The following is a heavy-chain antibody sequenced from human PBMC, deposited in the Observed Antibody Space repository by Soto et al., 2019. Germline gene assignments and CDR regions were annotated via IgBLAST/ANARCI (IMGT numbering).Heavy chain of an antibody. CDR3: ARVDGYYPPPGDYYYYGMDV. V-gene: IGHV3-11*06. D-gene: IGHD3-22*01. J-gene: IGHJ6*02. CDR1: GFTFSDYY. CDR2: ISSSSSYT. Sequence: QVQLVESGGGLVKPGGSLRLSCAASGFTFSDYYMSWIRQAPGKGLEWVSYISSSSSYTNYADSVKGRFTISRDNAKNSLYLQMNSLRAEDTAVYYCARVDGYYPPPGDYYYYGMDVWGQGTTVTVSS.